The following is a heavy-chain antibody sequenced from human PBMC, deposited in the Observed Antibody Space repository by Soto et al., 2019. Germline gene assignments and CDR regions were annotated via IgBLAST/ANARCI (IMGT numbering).Heavy chain of an antibody. CDR3: ARGADYYDSSAYYYIFDY. CDR1: NGSISPYY. Sequence: PSETLSLTCTVSNGSISPYYWSWIRQSPGKGLEWIGYIYYAGSTNYNPSLKSRVTISVDTSKNQFSLKLSSVTAADTAVYYCARGADYYDSSAYYYIFDYWGQGTLVTVSS. D-gene: IGHD3-22*01. CDR2: IYYAGST. V-gene: IGHV4-59*01. J-gene: IGHJ4*02.